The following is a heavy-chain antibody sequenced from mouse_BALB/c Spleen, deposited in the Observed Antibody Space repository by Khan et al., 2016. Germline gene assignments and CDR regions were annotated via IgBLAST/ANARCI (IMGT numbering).Heavy chain of an antibody. Sequence: EVQLQESGPGLVKPSQSLSLTCTVTGYSITSDYAWNWIRQFPGNKLEWMGYISYSGSTSYNPSLKSRISITRDPSKNQFFLQLNSVTTEHTATYYCAPYGNYRYFDYWGQGTTLTVSS. J-gene: IGHJ2*01. CDR3: APYGNYRYFDY. V-gene: IGHV3-2*02. CDR1: GYSITSDYA. D-gene: IGHD2-1*01. CDR2: ISYSGST.